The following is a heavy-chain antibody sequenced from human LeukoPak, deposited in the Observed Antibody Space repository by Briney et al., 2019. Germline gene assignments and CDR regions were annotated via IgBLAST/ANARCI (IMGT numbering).Heavy chain of an antibody. CDR1: GYTFTGYY. Sequence: ASVKVSCKASGYTFTGYYMHWVRQASGQGLEWMGWINPNSGGTNYAQKFQGRVTMTRDTSISTAYMELSRLRSDDTAVYYCARADYGSASYLDYWGQGTLVTVSS. J-gene: IGHJ4*02. D-gene: IGHD3-10*01. CDR3: ARADYGSASYLDY. CDR2: INPNSGGT. V-gene: IGHV1-2*02.